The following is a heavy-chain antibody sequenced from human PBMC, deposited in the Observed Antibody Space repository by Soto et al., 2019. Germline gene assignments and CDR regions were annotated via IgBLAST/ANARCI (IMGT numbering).Heavy chain of an antibody. J-gene: IGHJ5*02. Sequence: GGSLRLSCAASGFTFSSYSMNWVRQAPGKGLEWVSSISSSSSYIYYADSVKGRFTISRDNAKNTLYLQMNSLRADDTAVYYCAKAREVNWFDPWGQGTLVTVSS. CDR2: ISSSSSYI. V-gene: IGHV3-21*01. CDR3: AKAREVNWFDP. CDR1: GFTFSSYS.